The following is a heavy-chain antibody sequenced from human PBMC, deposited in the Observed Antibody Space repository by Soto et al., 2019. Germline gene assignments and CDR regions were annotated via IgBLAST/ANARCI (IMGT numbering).Heavy chain of an antibody. Sequence: EVQLVESGGGLVQPGGSLRLSCAASGFTFSSYWMHWVRQAPGKGLVWVSRINSDGSSTSYADSVKGRFTISRDNAKNTLYRQMNSLRAEDTAVYYCTRAYSNYVGWFDPWGQGTLVTVSS. CDR2: INSDGSST. CDR1: GFTFSSYW. V-gene: IGHV3-74*01. D-gene: IGHD4-4*01. CDR3: TRAYSNYVGWFDP. J-gene: IGHJ5*02.